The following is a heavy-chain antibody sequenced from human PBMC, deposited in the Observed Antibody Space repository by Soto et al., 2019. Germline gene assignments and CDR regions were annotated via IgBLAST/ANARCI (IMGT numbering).Heavy chain of an antibody. CDR3: ASQYSSGWYFDP. CDR1: GGTFSSYA. V-gene: IGHV1-69*13. D-gene: IGHD6-19*01. Sequence: AASVKVSCKASGGTFSSYAISWVRQAPGQGLEWMGGIIPIFGTANYAQKFQGRVTITADESTSTAYMELSSLRSDDTAVYYCASQYSSGWYFDPWGQGTLVTVSS. CDR2: IIPIFGTA. J-gene: IGHJ5*02.